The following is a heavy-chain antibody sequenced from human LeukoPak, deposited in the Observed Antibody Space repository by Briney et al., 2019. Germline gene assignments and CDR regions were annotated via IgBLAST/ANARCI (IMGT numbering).Heavy chain of an antibody. CDR1: SGSFSGYY. CDR2: VYYSGST. Sequence: SETLSLTCAVYSGSFSGYYWSWIRQHPGKGLEWIGYVYYSGSTYYNPSLKSRVTISVDTSENQFSLKLSSVTAADTAVYYCAREKTAYYYDSSGFSEGAFDIWGQGTMVTVSS. D-gene: IGHD3-22*01. V-gene: IGHV4-31*11. J-gene: IGHJ3*02. CDR3: AREKTAYYYDSSGFSEGAFDI.